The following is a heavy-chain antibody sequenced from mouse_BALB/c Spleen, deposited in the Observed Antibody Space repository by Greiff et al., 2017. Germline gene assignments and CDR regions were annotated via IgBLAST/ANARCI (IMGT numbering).Heavy chain of an antibody. Sequence: VQLKESGPELVKPGASVKISCKASGYSFTGYFMNWVMQSHGKSLEWIGRINPYNGDTFYNQKFKGKATLTVDKSSSTAHMELRSLASEDSAVYYCARSDYYGSSYLAWFAYWGQGTLVTVSA. J-gene: IGHJ3*01. CDR3: ARSDYYGSSYLAWFAY. CDR2: INPYNGDT. CDR1: GYSFTGYF. D-gene: IGHD1-1*01. V-gene: IGHV1-20*02.